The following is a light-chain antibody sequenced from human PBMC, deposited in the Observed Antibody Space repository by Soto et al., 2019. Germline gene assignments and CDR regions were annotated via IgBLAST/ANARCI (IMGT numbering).Light chain of an antibody. Sequence: EIVLSQSPTNLSLSPGHTATLHCNLIQSVSSNFLAWYQHKPGQAPRLLIYDSSSRATGIPDRFRGSGCGTDFTLGIIRPETEDFAVYYCKQYDISPWTFGQGTKVEIK. CDR2: DSS. J-gene: IGKJ1*01. V-gene: IGKV3-20*01. CDR3: KQYDISPWT. CDR1: QSVSSNF.